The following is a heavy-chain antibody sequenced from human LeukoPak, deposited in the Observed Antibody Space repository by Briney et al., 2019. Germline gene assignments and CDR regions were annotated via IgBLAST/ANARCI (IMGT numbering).Heavy chain of an antibody. Sequence: PSETLSLTCAVYGGSFSGYYWSWIRQPPGKGLEWIGEINHSGSTNYNPSLKSRVTISVDTSKNQFSLKLSSVTAADTAVYYCARGDYGGNSRAPGAEIYYYYYMDVWGKGTTVTISS. J-gene: IGHJ6*03. CDR1: GGSFSGYY. D-gene: IGHD4-23*01. CDR2: INHSGST. V-gene: IGHV4-34*01. CDR3: ARGDYGGNSRAPGAEIYYYYYMDV.